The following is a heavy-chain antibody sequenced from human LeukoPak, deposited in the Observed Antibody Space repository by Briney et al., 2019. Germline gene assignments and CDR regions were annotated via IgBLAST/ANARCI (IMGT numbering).Heavy chain of an antibody. CDR3: ATYIPSSTSVALYYYYMDV. CDR2: IIPIFGTA. CDR1: GGTFSGYA. D-gene: IGHD2-2*01. Sequence: SVKVSCKASGGTFSGYAISWVRQAPGQGLEWMGGIIPIFGTANYAQKFQGRVTITADESTSTAYMELSSLRSEDTAVYYCATYIPSSTSVALYYYYMDVWGKGTTVTVSS. J-gene: IGHJ6*03. V-gene: IGHV1-69*13.